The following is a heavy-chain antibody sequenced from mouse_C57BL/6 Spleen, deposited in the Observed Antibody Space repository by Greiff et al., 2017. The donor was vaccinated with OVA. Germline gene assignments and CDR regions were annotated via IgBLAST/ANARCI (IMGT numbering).Heavy chain of an antibody. CDR1: GYTFTSYW. Sequence: QVQLQQPGAELVKPGASVKLSCKASGYTFTSYWMQWVKQRPGQGLEWIGEIDPSDSYTNYNQKFKGKATLTVDTSSSTAYMQLSSLTSEDSAVYYCARLRELEDAMDYWGQGTSVTVSS. J-gene: IGHJ4*01. CDR3: ARLRELEDAMDY. CDR2: IDPSDSYT. D-gene: IGHD4-1*01. V-gene: IGHV1-50*01.